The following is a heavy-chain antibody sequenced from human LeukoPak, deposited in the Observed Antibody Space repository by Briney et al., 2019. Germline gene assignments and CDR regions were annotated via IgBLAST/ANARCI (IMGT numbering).Heavy chain of an antibody. CDR2: ISSSRSTI. D-gene: IGHD3-22*01. CDR3: ARLTYYSDIDI. J-gene: IGHJ3*02. CDR1: GFXFSDYS. V-gene: IGHV3-48*02. Sequence: GGSLRLSCAASGFXFSDYSITWVRQAPGTGLESVPPISSSRSTIYYADSVKGRFTISRDNAKNSLYLQMNSLRDDDTAVYYCARLTYYSDIDIWGQGTMVTVSS.